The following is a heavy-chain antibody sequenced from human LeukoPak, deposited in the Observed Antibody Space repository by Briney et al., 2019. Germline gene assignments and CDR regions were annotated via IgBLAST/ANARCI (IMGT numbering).Heavy chain of an antibody. CDR3: SSVPTPRGSDY. Sequence: GGSLRLSCAASGFTSSSYGMHWVRQAPGKGLEWVAVILYDGSNKYYADSVKGRFTISRDNSKNTPYLQMNSLIAADTAAYYCSSVPTPRGSDYWGQGTLVTVSS. D-gene: IGHD2-15*01. J-gene: IGHJ4*02. CDR1: GFTSSSYG. CDR2: ILYDGSNK. V-gene: IGHV3-33*01.